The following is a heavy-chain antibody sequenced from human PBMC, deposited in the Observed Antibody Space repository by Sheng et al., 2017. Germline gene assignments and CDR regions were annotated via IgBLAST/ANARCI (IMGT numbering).Heavy chain of an antibody. CDR2: IIPILGIA. V-gene: IGHV1-69*02. J-gene: IGHJ4*02. Sequence: QVQLVQSGAEVKKPGSSVKVSCKASGGTFSSYTISWVRQAPGQGLEWMGRIIPILGIANYAQKFQGRVTITADKSTSTAYMELSSLRSEDTAVYYCARGDYGDYDDYWGQGTLVTVSS. D-gene: IGHD4-17*01. CDR3: ARGDYGDYDDY. CDR1: GGTFSSYT.